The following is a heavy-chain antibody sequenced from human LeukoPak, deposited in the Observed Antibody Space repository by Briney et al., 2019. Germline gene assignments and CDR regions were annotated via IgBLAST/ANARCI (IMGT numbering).Heavy chain of an antibody. Sequence: GGSLRLSCAASGFTFSSYSMNWVRQAPGKGLEWVSSISSSSSYIYYADSVKGRFTISRDNAKNSLYLQMNSLRAEDTAVYYCARPRIPATALGPFSWGQETLVTVSS. D-gene: IGHD2-2*01. CDR1: GFTFSSYS. V-gene: IGHV3-21*01. CDR2: ISSSSSYI. CDR3: ARPRIPATALGPFS. J-gene: IGHJ4*02.